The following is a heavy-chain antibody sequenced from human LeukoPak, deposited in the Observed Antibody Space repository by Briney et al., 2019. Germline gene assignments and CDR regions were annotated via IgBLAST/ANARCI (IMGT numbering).Heavy chain of an antibody. Sequence: PSETLSLTCTVSGGSISSGDYYWSWIRQPPGKGLEWIGYIYYSGSTYYNPSLKSRVTISVDTSKNQFSLKLSSVTAADTAVYYCATVEGGYQTSIDYWGQGTLVTVSS. CDR2: IYYSGST. CDR1: GGSISSGDYY. D-gene: IGHD3-22*01. J-gene: IGHJ4*02. CDR3: ATVEGGYQTSIDY. V-gene: IGHV4-30-4*01.